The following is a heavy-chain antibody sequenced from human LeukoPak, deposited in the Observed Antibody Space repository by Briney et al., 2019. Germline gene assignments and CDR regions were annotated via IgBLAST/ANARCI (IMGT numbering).Heavy chain of an antibody. D-gene: IGHD4-23*01. V-gene: IGHV4-59*01. CDR1: GGSISSYY. CDR2: IYYSGST. J-gene: IGHJ4*02. Sequence: SETLSLTCTASGGSISSYYWSWIRQPPGKGLDWIGYIYYSGSTNYNPSLKSRVTISVDTSKNQFSLKLSSVTAADTAVYYCARHDYGGPFDYWGQGTLVTVSS. CDR3: ARHDYGGPFDY.